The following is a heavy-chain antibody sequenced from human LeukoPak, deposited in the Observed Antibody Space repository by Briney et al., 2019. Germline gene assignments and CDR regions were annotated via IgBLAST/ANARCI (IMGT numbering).Heavy chain of an antibody. Sequence: SETLSLTCTVYGGSISSYYWSWIRQPPGKRLEWLGYVYISVSTNYNPPLKSRVTISVDTSKNQFSFKLTSVTAPDTAVYYCARHRYSYGVDYWGQGTLVTVSS. V-gene: IGHV4-4*09. CDR3: ARHRYSYGVDY. CDR2: VYISVST. J-gene: IGHJ4*02. D-gene: IGHD5-18*01. CDR1: GGSISSYY.